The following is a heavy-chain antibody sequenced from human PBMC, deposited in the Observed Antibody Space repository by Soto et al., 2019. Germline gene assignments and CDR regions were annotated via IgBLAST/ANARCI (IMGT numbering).Heavy chain of an antibody. D-gene: IGHD6-19*01. CDR3: ARDWGYSSGILDY. V-gene: IGHV3-66*01. Sequence: PGGSLRLSCAASGFTVSSNYMSWVRQAPGKGLEWVSVIYSGGSTYYADSVKGRFTISRDNAKNTLYLQMNSLGAEDTAVYYCARDWGYSSGILDYWGQGTLVTVSS. CDR1: GFTVSSNY. J-gene: IGHJ4*02. CDR2: IYSGGST.